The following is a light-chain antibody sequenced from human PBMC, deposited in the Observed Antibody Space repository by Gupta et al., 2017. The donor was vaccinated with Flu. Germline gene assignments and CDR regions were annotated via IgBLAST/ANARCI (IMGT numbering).Light chain of an antibody. Sequence: DSVMTESPLSLPVTPAEPASPSCRSSQCLLQSNGYNYLDSYLQKSGQSPQLLIYWGSNRASGVPHRFSGSGSGTDFTLKISIGDAEDVGVYYCRQALQTLYTFGPGTKLEIK. CDR1: QCLLQSNGYNY. J-gene: IGKJ2*01. CDR2: WGS. V-gene: IGKV2-28*01. CDR3: RQALQTLYT.